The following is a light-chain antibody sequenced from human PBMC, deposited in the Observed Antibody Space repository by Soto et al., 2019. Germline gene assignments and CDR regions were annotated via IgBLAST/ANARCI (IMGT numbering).Light chain of an antibody. Sequence: QSALTQPASVSGSPGQSITISCTGTSSDVGGYNYVSWYQQHPGKAPKLMVYNVSNRPSGVSNRFSGSKSGNTASLTNSGLQADDDADYYCSSYTSSSTLVVFGGGTKLTVL. V-gene: IGLV2-14*01. CDR2: NVS. CDR3: SSYTSSSTLVV. J-gene: IGLJ2*01. CDR1: SSDVGGYNY.